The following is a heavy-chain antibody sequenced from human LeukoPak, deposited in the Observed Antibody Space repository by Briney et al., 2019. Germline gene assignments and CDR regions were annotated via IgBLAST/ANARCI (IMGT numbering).Heavy chain of an antibody. CDR1: GGSISSYY. D-gene: IGHD3-22*01. V-gene: IGHV4-59*01. Sequence: SETLSLTCTVSGGSISSYYWSWIRQPPGKGLEWIGYIYYSGSTNYNPSLKSRVTISVDTSKNQFSLKLSSVTAADTAVYYCARGRSYYYDSSGWAFDIWGQGTMVTVSS. CDR3: ARGRSYYYDSSGWAFDI. CDR2: IYYSGST. J-gene: IGHJ3*02.